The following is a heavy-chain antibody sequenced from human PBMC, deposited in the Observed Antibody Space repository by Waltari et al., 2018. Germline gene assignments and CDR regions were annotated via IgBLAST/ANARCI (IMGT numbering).Heavy chain of an antibody. CDR1: GFTFSSHA. CDR2: SYSCGST. D-gene: IGHD3-10*01. V-gene: IGHV3-23*03. CDR3: AKVVWFGTDAFDI. Sequence: VQLLESGGGLVQPGGSLRLSCADSGFTFSSHAIRWVRQAPGTGLGWGSVSYSCGSTYYADSVNGRFTISRDNSKNTLYLQMNSLRAEDTAVYYCAKVVWFGTDAFDIWGQGTMVTVSS. J-gene: IGHJ3*02.